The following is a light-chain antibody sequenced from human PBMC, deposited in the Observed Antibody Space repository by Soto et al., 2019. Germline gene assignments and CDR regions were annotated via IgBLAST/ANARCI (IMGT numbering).Light chain of an antibody. Sequence: EIVLTQSPVTLSLSPGERATLSCRASQSVNSFLAWYQHKPGQAPRLLIYDTSKRATGIPARFSGSGSGTDFTLTISSLEPEDFAIYYCQQRAKSPLTFGGGTKVEIK. J-gene: IGKJ4*01. V-gene: IGKV3-11*01. CDR1: QSVNSF. CDR2: DTS. CDR3: QQRAKSPLT.